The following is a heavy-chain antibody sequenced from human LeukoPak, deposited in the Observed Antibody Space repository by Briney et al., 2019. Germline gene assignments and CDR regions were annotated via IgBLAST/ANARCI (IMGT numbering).Heavy chain of an antibody. CDR1: RFTFSNYV. D-gene: IGHD6-13*01. J-gene: IGHJ4*02. CDR2: ISYDGSDK. V-gene: IGHV3-30*18. Sequence: GRSLRLSCAASRFTFSNYVMHWVRQAPGKGLEWVAVISYDGSDKYYADSVKGRFTISRDNSKNTLYLPMNSLRAEDTAVYYCAKDPRRYSRTGGYFDYWGQGTLVTVSS. CDR3: AKDPRRYSRTGGYFDY.